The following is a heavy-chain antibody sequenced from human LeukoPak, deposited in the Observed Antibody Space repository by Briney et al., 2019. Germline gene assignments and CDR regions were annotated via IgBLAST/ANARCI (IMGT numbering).Heavy chain of an antibody. CDR2: ISHDGSNK. CDR3: ARAPEGMATTDFDY. V-gene: IGHV3-30*04. CDR1: GFTFSSYA. J-gene: IGHJ4*02. Sequence: GRSLRLSCAASGFTFSSYAMHWVRQAPGKGLEWVAVISHDGSNKYYADSVKGRFTISRDNLKNTLYLQMNSLRAEDTAVYYCARAPEGMATTDFDYWGQGTLVTVSS. D-gene: IGHD5-24*01.